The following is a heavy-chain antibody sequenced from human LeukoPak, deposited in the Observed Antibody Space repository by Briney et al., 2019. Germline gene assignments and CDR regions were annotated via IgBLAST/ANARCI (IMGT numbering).Heavy chain of an antibody. J-gene: IGHJ5*02. V-gene: IGHV4-39*01. D-gene: IGHD3-9*01. CDR3: AGLKSDILTGYNWFDP. CDR1: GASISSNTYY. CDR2: IYYSGSP. Sequence: SETLSLTCSVSGASISSNTYYWGWIRQPPGKGLEWTGSIYYSGSPYYNPSLKSRATIFADTSKNQFSLILSSVTAADTAVFYCAGLKSDILTGYNWFDPWGQGTLVTVSS.